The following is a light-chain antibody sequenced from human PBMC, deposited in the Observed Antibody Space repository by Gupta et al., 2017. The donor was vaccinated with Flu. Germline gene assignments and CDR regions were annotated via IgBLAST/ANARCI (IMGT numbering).Light chain of an antibody. CDR3: QQYFSPLT. Sequence: GERVTITWRASDSSRSWLAWYQHKPGKATNLLIYESTTLGSGVPSRFSGSGSGTEIPLTSSSLHPDDFASYYCQQYFSPLTFGPGTKVEIK. V-gene: IGKV1-5*03. J-gene: IGKJ1*01. CDR2: EST. CDR1: DSSRSW.